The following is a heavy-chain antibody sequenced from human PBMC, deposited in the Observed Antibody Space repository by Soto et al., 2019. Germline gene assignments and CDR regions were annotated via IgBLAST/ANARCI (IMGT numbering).Heavy chain of an antibody. CDR3: TRGPPHGALDI. CDR1: GFSFSSSD. Sequence: PGGSLRLSCVASGFSFSSSDMHWVRQAPGKGLEWVAHISIDGSRKYYADSVKGRISVSRENSKNTLYLQINSLRPEEAALYYCTRGPPHGALDIWGQGTMVTVSS. V-gene: IGHV3-30*03. CDR2: ISIDGSRK. J-gene: IGHJ3*02.